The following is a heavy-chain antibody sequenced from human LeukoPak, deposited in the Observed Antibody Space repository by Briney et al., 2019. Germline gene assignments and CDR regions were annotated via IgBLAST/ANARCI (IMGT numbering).Heavy chain of an antibody. D-gene: IGHD6-19*01. CDR2: ISYDGSNK. Sequence: GGSLRLSCAASGFTFSSYAMHWVRQAPGKGLEWVAVISYDGSNKYYADSVKGRFTISRDNSKNTLYLQMNSLRAEDTAVYYCARDRVAVAGTGKADYWGQGTLVTVSS. CDR3: ARDRVAVAGTGKADY. CDR1: GFTFSSYA. J-gene: IGHJ4*02. V-gene: IGHV3-30-3*01.